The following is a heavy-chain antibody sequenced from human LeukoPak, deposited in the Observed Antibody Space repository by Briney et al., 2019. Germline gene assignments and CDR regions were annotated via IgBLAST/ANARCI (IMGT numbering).Heavy chain of an antibody. J-gene: IGHJ3*02. CDR2: IFYAGST. V-gene: IGHV4-28*01. D-gene: IGHD6-13*01. CDR3: AKRRYSSSWYGSLAFDI. Sequence: SETLSLTCAVSGYSISSNHWWGWIRQPPGKGLEWIGYIFYAGSTYYNPSLKSRVTMSVDTSKNQFSLKLSSVTAADTAVYYCAKRRYSSSWYGSLAFDIWGQGTMVTVSS. CDR1: GYSISSNHW.